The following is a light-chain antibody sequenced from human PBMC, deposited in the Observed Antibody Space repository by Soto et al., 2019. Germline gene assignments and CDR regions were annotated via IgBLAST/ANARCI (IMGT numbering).Light chain of an antibody. CDR2: LNSDGSH. CDR3: QTWGTGIHFVV. V-gene: IGLV4-69*01. CDR1: SGHSSYA. Sequence: QSVLTQSPSASASLGASDKLTCTLSSGHSSYAIAWHQQQPEKGPRYLMKLNSDGSHSKGDGIPDRFSGSSSGAERYLTISSLQSEDEADYYCQTWGTGIHFVVFGEGTKLTVL. J-gene: IGLJ2*01.